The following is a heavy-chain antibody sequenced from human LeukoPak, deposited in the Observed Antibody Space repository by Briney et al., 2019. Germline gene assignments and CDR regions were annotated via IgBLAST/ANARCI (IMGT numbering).Heavy chain of an antibody. J-gene: IGHJ3*02. CDR2: IYHSGST. V-gene: IGHV4-30-2*01. D-gene: IGHD5-18*01. Sequence: SETLSLTCAVSGGSISSGGYSWSWIRQPPGKGLEWIGYIYHSGSTYYNPSLKSRVTISVDRSKNQFSLKLSSVTAADTAVYYCATASGGLWSSDDDAFDIWRQGTMDTVSS. CDR1: GGSISSGGYS. CDR3: ATASGGLWSSDDDAFDI.